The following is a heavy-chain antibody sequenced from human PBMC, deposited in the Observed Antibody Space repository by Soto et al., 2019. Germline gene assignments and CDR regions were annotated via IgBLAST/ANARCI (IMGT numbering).Heavy chain of an antibody. CDR2: INPSGGST. J-gene: IGHJ4*02. Sequence: QVQLVQSGAEVKKPGASVKVSCKASGYTFTSYYMHWVRQAPGQGLEWMGIINPSGGSTSYAQKFQGRVTMTRDTSTSTVYMELSSLRSEDTAVYYCARDGGVVVVVAATPGLDYWGQGTLVTVSS. CDR3: ARDGGVVVVVAATPGLDY. D-gene: IGHD2-15*01. CDR1: GYTFTSYY. V-gene: IGHV1-46*01.